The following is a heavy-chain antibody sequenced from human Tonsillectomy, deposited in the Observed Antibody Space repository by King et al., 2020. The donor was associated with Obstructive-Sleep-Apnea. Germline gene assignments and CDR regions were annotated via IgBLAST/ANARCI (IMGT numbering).Heavy chain of an antibody. D-gene: IGHD3-9*01. J-gene: IGHJ4*02. Sequence: QLVQSGAEVKKPGASVKVSCKASGYTFTSYAMHWVRQAPGQRLEWMGWINAGNVNTKYSQKFQGRVTITRDTSARTAYMELSSLRSEDTAVYYCACALLHYDILTGYYSEGGYFDYWGQGTLVTVSS. CDR1: GYTFTSYA. CDR3: ACALLHYDILTGYYSEGGYFDY. V-gene: IGHV1-3*01. CDR2: INAGNVNT.